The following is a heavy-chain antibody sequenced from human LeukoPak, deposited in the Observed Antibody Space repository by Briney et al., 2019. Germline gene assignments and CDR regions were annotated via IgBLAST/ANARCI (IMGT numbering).Heavy chain of an antibody. J-gene: IGHJ6*02. CDR2: VNHSGST. V-gene: IGHV4-34*01. CDR1: GGSFSGYY. Sequence: AETLSLTCAVYGGSFSGYYWSWIRQPPGKGLEWIGEVNHSGSTNYNPSLKSRVTISVDTSKNQFSLKLSSVTAADTAVYYCARVGMDVWGQGTTVTVSS. CDR3: ARVGMDV.